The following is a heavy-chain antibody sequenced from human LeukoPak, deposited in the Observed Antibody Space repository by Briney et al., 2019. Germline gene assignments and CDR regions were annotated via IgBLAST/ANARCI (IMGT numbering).Heavy chain of an antibody. V-gene: IGHV4-38-2*01. CDR1: GYSISSGYY. CDR3: ATPSRYCSSTSCYSGDAFDI. Sequence: SETLSLTCAVSGYSISSGYYWGWIRQPPGKGLECIGSIYQSGSTYSNPSLKSRVTISVDTSKNQFSLKLSSVTAADTAVYYCATPSRYCSSTSCYSGDAFDIWGQGTMVTVSS. J-gene: IGHJ3*02. CDR2: IYQSGST. D-gene: IGHD2-2*01.